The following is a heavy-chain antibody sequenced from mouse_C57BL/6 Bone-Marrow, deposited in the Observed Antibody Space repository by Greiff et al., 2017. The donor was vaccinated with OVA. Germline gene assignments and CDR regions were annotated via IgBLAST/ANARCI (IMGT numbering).Heavy chain of an antibody. V-gene: IGHV2-2*01. CDR3: ARNFEFTVVSMDY. D-gene: IGHD1-1*01. Sequence: QVQLQQSGPGLVQPSQSLSLTCTVSGFSFTGYCVHWVRQSPGKGLEWLGVICSGGSTDYNVAFISSLSISKDNSKSQIFFKMNSLQADNTAIYYCARNFEFTVVSMDYWGQGTSVTVSS. CDR1: GFSFTGYC. J-gene: IGHJ4*01. CDR2: ICSGGST.